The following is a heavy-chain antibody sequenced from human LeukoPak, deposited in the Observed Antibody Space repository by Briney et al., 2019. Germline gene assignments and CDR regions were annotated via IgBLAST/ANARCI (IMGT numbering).Heavy chain of an antibody. CDR1: GDSVSSTSPT. Sequence: SQTLSLTCAISGDSVSSTSPTWNWIRQSPSRGLEWLGRTYQRSKWYNDYAVSVKSRITIHPDTSKNQFSLQLNSVTPADTALYYCAREVDGGFDYWGQGTLVTVSS. CDR3: AREVDGGFDY. V-gene: IGHV6-1*01. J-gene: IGHJ4*02. D-gene: IGHD6-19*01. CDR2: TYQRSKWYN.